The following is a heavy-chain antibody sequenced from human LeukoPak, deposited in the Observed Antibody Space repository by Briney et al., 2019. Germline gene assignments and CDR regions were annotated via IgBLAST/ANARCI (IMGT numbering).Heavy chain of an antibody. V-gene: IGHV3-23*01. CDR3: AKDLDIAAAH. CDR1: GFSFSSYA. CDR2: ITGSGGST. D-gene: IGHD6-13*01. Sequence: PGGSLRLSCAASGFSFSSYAMSWVRQAPGKGLEWVSAITGSGGSTYYADSVKGRFTISRDNSKNTLYLQMNSLRAGDTAVYYCAKDLDIAAAHWGQGTLVTVSS. J-gene: IGHJ4*02.